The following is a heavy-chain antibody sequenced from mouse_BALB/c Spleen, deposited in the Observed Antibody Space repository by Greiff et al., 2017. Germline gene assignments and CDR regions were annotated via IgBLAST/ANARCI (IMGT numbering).Heavy chain of an antibody. Sequence: QVQLQQSGPELVRPGVSVKISCTGSSYTFTDYAMHWVKQSHAKSLEWIGVISTYYGNTNYNQKFKGKATMTVDKSSSTAYMELARLTSEDSAVYYCARGDLGDDWGQGTTLTVSA. D-gene: IGHD3-3*01. CDR3: ARGDLGDD. V-gene: IGHV1-67*01. CDR1: SYTFTDYA. CDR2: ISTYYGNT. J-gene: IGHJ2*01.